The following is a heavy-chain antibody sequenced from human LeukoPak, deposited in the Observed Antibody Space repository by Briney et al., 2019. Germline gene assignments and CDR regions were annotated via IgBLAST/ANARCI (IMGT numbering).Heavy chain of an antibody. CDR3: ARINSVGSSRGYYFDC. CDR1: GFTFSSYA. J-gene: IGHJ4*02. D-gene: IGHD6-13*01. Sequence: GRSLRLSCAASGFTFSSYAMHWVRQAPGKGLEWVAVMSYDGSNKYYADSVKGRFTISRDNSKNTLYLQMNSLRAEDTAVYYCARINSVGSSRGYYFDCWGQGTLVTVSS. V-gene: IGHV3-30*04. CDR2: MSYDGSNK.